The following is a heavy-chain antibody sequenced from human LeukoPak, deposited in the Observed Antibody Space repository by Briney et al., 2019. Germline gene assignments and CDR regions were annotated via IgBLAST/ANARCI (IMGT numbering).Heavy chain of an antibody. V-gene: IGHV3-23*01. D-gene: IGHD2-8*01. J-gene: IGHJ4*02. CDR2: ISDSGDYT. CDR1: GFTFSSYA. CDR3: AKDTSIGKYCTSGVCSPFDY. Sequence: PGGSLRLSCAGSGFTFSSYAMSCVRQAPGKGLEWVSAISDSGDYTYYADSVKGRFTISRDNSKNTLYLHVNSLRAEDTAVYYCAKDTSIGKYCTSGVCSPFDYWGQGTLVTVSS.